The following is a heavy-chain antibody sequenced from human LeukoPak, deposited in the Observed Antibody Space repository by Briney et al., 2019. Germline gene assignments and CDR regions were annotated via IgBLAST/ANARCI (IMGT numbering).Heavy chain of an antibody. CDR3: AKGGKYQLLFPNY. CDR2: ISYDGSNK. J-gene: IGHJ4*02. D-gene: IGHD2-2*01. CDR1: GFTFSSYG. Sequence: GGSLRLSCAASGFTFSSYGMHWVRQAPGKGLEWVAVISYDGSNKYYADSVKGRFTISGDNSKNTLYLQMNSLRAEDTAVYYCAKGGKYQLLFPNYWGQGTLVTVSS. V-gene: IGHV3-30*18.